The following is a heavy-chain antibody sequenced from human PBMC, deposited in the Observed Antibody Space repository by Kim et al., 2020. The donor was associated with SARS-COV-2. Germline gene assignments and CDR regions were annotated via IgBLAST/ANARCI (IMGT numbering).Heavy chain of an antibody. CDR3: ARVPSAVAGA. J-gene: IGHJ5*02. CDR1: GGSFSGYY. Sequence: SETLSLTCAVYGGSFSGYYWNWIRQPPGKGLEWIGGINNSGSTNYNPSLKSRVTISVDTSKNQIYLKLSSVTAADKAVYYCARVPSAVAGAWGQGTLVTV. V-gene: IGHV4-34*01. CDR2: INNSGST. D-gene: IGHD6-19*01.